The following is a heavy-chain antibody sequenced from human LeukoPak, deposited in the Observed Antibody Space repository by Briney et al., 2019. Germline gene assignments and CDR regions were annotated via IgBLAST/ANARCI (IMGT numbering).Heavy chain of an antibody. CDR1: GFTFSSHW. V-gene: IGHV3-74*01. D-gene: IGHD2-2*02. J-gene: IGHJ6*03. CDR2: INSDGSST. CDR3: AREYRLHYYYYMDV. Sequence: PGGSLRLSCAASGFTFSSHWMHWVRQAPGKGLVWVSRINSDGSSTSYADSVKGRFTISRDNAKNTLYLQMNSLRAEDTAVYYCAREYRLHYYYYMDVWGKGTTVTVSS.